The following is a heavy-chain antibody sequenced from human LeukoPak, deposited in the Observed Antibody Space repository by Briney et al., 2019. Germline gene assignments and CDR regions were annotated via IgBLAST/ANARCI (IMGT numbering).Heavy chain of an antibody. D-gene: IGHD2-21*01. CDR1: GFTVSSNY. J-gene: IGHJ4*02. CDR3: ASALWGGYYFDY. CDR2: IYSGGST. V-gene: IGHV3-53*01. Sequence: GGSLRLSCAASGFTVSSNYMSLVRQAPGKGLEWVSVIYSGGSTYYADPVKGRFTISRDNSKNTLYLQMNSLRAEDTAVYYCASALWGGYYFDYWGQGTLVTVSS.